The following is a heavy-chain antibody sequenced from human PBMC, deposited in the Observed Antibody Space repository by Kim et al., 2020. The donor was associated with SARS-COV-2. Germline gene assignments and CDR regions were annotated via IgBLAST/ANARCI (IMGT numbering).Heavy chain of an antibody. Sequence: QKFQGRVTITANKSTGTAYMELSSLRSDDTAVYSCARIAAAGMGYYFDYWGQGTLVTVSS. D-gene: IGHD6-13*01. J-gene: IGHJ4*02. CDR3: ARIAAAGMGYYFDY. V-gene: IGHV1-69*02.